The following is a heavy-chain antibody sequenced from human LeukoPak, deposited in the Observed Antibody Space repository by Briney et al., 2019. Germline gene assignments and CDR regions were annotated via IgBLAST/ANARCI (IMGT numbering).Heavy chain of an antibody. Sequence: GRSLRLSCAASGFTFSSYAMHWVRQAPGKGLEWVAVISYDGSNKYYADSVTGRFTISRDNSKNTLYLQMNSLRAEDTAVYYCARGDYGDYDWGQGTLVTVSS. CDR1: GFTFSSYA. CDR3: ARGDYGDYD. J-gene: IGHJ4*02. D-gene: IGHD4-17*01. CDR2: ISYDGSNK. V-gene: IGHV3-30*04.